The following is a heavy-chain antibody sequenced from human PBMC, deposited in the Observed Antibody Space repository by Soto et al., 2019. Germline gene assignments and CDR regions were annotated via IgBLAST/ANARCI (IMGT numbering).Heavy chain of an antibody. CDR3: ARDLRYSFDY. D-gene: IGHD3-16*01. CDR1: GGSFSGYY. V-gene: IGHV4-34*01. Sequence: QVQLQQWGAGLLKPSETLSLTCAVYGGSFSGYYWSWIRQPPGKGLEWIGEINHSGSTNYNPSLKSRVTISVDTSKNQFSLQLSSVTAADTAVYYCARDLRYSFDYWGQGTLVTVSS. CDR2: INHSGST. J-gene: IGHJ4*02.